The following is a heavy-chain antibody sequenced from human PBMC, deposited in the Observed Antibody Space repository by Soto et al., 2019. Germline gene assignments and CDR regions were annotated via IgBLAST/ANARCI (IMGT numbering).Heavy chain of an antibody. CDR1: GGSISSGGYS. D-gene: IGHD3-22*01. J-gene: IGHJ3*02. CDR3: ARASYYDSSGYSNPFDAFDI. V-gene: IGHV4-30-2*01. Sequence: QLQLQESGSGLVKPSQTLSLTCAVSGGSISSGGYSWSWIRQPPGKGLEWIGYIYHSGSTYYNPYLKSRVTISVDRSKNQFSLKLSSVTAADTAVYYCARASYYDSSGYSNPFDAFDIWGQGTMVTVSS. CDR2: IYHSGST.